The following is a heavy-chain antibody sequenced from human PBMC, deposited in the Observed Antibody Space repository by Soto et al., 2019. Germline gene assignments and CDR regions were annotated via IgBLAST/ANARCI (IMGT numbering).Heavy chain of an antibody. CDR1: GYSFTSYW. CDR3: ASATPSRGYYYGVDV. CDR2: IDPSDSYT. V-gene: IGHV5-10-1*01. Sequence: GESLKISCKVSGYSFTSYWISWVRQMPGKGLEWMGRIDPSDSYTNYSPSFQGHVTISVDKSISTAYLQWSSLKASDTAMYYCASATPSRGYYYGVDVWGQGTTVTSP. D-gene: IGHD1-26*01. J-gene: IGHJ6*02.